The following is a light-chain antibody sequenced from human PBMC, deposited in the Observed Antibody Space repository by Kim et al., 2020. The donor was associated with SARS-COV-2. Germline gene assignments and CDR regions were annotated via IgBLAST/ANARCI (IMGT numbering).Light chain of an antibody. CDR2: EDK. CDR3: QSYDATSLWV. J-gene: IGLJ3*02. Sequence: NFMLTQPHSVSASPGKTVAISCTRSSGSFGSTYVQWYQQRPGSAPTIVIYEDKKRPSGVPSRFSGSIDSSSNSASLTISEVESEDEADYYCQSYDATSLWVFGGGTQLTVL. CDR1: SGSFGSTY. V-gene: IGLV6-57*03.